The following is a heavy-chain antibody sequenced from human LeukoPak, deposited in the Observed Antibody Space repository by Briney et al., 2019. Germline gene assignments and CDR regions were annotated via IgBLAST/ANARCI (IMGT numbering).Heavy chain of an antibody. CDR3: ASPARIAARRRSAFDI. J-gene: IGHJ3*02. D-gene: IGHD6-6*01. V-gene: IGHV4-39*01. Sequence: SETLSLTCTVSGGSISSSSYYWGWIRQPPGKGLEWIGSIYYSGSTYYNPSLKSRVTISVDTSKNQFSLKLSSVTAADTAVYYCASPARIAARRRSAFDIWGQGTMVTVSS. CDR2: IYYSGST. CDR1: GGSISSSSYY.